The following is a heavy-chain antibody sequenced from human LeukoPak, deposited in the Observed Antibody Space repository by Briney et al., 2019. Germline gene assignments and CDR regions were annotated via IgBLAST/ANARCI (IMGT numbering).Heavy chain of an antibody. CDR1: GGSISSYY. CDR2: IYYTGST. V-gene: IGHV4-59*01. Sequence: PSETLSLTCTVSGGSISSYYWSWIRLPPGKGLEWIGYIYYTGSTNNNPSLNSRGTISVDTSENQFSLKLSSVTAADTAVYYCARGHYGSGSYYMDVWGKGTTVTVSS. D-gene: IGHD3-10*01. J-gene: IGHJ6*04. CDR3: ARGHYGSGSYYMDV.